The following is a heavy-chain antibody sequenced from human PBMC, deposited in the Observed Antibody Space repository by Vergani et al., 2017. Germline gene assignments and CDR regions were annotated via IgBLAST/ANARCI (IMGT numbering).Heavy chain of an antibody. CDR1: GYSISSGYF. J-gene: IGHJ3*01. Sequence: QVQLQESGPRLVKPSETLSLICSVSGYSISSGYFWGWIRQSPGKGLEWLGTIDRTGRTHLSPSLKSRLTISVDTTKNQFSLRLTSATAADTAVYFCASDGISPAEIDPKNAFHVWDQGTRVSV. D-gene: IGHD1-14*01. V-gene: IGHV4-38-2*02. CDR3: ASDGISPAEIDPKNAFHV. CDR2: IDRTGRT.